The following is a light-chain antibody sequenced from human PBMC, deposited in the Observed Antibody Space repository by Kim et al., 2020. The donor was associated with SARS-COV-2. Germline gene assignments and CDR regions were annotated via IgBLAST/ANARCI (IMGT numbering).Light chain of an antibody. CDR1: KLGDKY. Sequence: SVSPGQTATITCSGDKLGDKYVCWYQQRPGQSPVRVIYEGTRRPSGIPERFLGSNSGNTATLTISGTQAMDEADYYCQAWDSSTGVFGGGTQLTVL. V-gene: IGLV3-1*01. CDR3: QAWDSSTGV. CDR2: EGT. J-gene: IGLJ3*02.